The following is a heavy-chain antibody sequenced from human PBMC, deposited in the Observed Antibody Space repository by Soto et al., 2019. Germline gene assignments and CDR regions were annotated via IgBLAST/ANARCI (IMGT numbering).Heavy chain of an antibody. V-gene: IGHV1-69*13. Sequence: SVKVSCKASGVTFSNYAISWVRQAPGQGLEWMGGIIPIFGTANYAQKFQGRVTITADESTSTAYMELSSLRSEDTAVYYCAKSIAAAGTYYYGMDVWGQGTTVTVSS. CDR3: AKSIAAAGTYYYGMDV. D-gene: IGHD6-13*01. J-gene: IGHJ6*02. CDR2: IIPIFGTA. CDR1: GVTFSNYA.